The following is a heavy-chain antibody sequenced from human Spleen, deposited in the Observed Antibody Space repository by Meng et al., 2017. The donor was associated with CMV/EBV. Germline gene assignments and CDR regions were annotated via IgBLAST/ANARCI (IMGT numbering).Heavy chain of an antibody. D-gene: IGHD4-17*01. V-gene: IGHV4-31*03. CDR2: IYYSGST. Sequence: SETLSLTCTVSGGSISSGGYYWSWFRQHPGKGLEWIGYIYYSGSTYYNPSLKSRVTISVDTSKNQFSLKLSSVIAADTAVYYCATPSTVTTLPVNYWGQGILVTVSS. CDR1: GGSISSGGYY. J-gene: IGHJ4*02. CDR3: ATPSTVTTLPVNY.